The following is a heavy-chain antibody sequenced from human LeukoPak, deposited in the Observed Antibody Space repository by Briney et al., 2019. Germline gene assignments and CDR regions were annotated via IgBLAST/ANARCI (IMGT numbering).Heavy chain of an antibody. J-gene: IGHJ4*02. Sequence: PGGPLRLSCAASGFTFSSYAMSRVHQAPGKGLEWVSAISASGGSTFYADSVKGRCTISRDNSQNTLYWQMSSLRAEDTALYYWAKGRGYSGYDFFDYWGQGTLVTVS. D-gene: IGHD5-12*01. CDR2: ISASGGST. CDR3: AKGRGYSGYDFFDY. V-gene: IGHV3-23*01. CDR1: GFTFSSYA.